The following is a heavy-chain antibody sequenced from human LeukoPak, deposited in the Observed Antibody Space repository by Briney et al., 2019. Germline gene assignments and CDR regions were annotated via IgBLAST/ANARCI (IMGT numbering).Heavy chain of an antibody. CDR1: GVSISSSNSY. D-gene: IGHD3/OR15-3a*01. V-gene: IGHV4-39*01. CDR2: IYYRGNT. J-gene: IGHJ4*02. Sequence: SETLSLTCTVSGVSISSSNSYWGWVRQPRGRGLEWVGSIYYRGNTYYNASLKSQVSTSIDTSKNQFSLRLTSVPAADTAVYYCARQTGSGLFILPGGQGTLVTVSS. CDR3: ARQTGSGLFILP.